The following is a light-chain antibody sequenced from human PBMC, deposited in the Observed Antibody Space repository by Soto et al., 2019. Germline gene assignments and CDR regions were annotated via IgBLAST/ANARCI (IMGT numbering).Light chain of an antibody. J-gene: IGKJ2*01. V-gene: IGKV1-39*01. CDR1: QSISSY. Sequence: IQMTQSPSSLSASVGDRVTITCRASQSISSYLNWFQQKPGKAPKVLIHAASSLQSGVPSRFSGSGSGTDFTLTISSLQPEDFAAYYCQQTYNTPYTFGQGTKLEIK. CDR2: AAS. CDR3: QQTYNTPYT.